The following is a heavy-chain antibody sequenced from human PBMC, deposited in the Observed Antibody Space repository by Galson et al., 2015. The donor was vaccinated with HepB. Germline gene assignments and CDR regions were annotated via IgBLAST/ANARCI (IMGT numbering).Heavy chain of an antibody. D-gene: IGHD1-14*01. CDR3: ARGYSYFDS. CDR1: GFAFSTYS. CDR2: ISRSSGTT. Sequence: SLRLSCAASGFAFSTYSMNWVRQAPGKGLECVSYISRSSGTTYYADSVKGRFTISRDNVKNSLYLQMNSLRVEDTAVYYCARGYSYFDSWGQGTLVTVSS. J-gene: IGHJ4*02. V-gene: IGHV3-48*04.